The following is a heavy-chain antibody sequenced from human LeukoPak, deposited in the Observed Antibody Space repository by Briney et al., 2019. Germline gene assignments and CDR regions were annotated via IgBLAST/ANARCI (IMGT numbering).Heavy chain of an antibody. CDR3: ARLWGAVTIFDL. CDR2: INKDGSTK. D-gene: IGHD3-3*01. V-gene: IGHV3-7*01. CDR1: KFTFNRFW. Sequence: GGAXRLSCVASKFTFNRFWMSWVRQARGKGLEWVASINKDGSTKRYVDSVKGRFTVSRDNADNSLYLQANSLRAEDTAMYYCARLWGAVTIFDLWGQGTLVTVSS. J-gene: IGHJ4*02.